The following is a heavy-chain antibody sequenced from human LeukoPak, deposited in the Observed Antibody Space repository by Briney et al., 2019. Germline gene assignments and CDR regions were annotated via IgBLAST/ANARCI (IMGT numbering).Heavy chain of an antibody. CDR1: GPSISHYY. V-gene: IGHV4-4*07. D-gene: IGHD1-26*01. CDR2: VHTSGGS. CDR3: ARLGSYHDF. Sequence: SECLSLTCTVSGPSISHYYWSWIRQTAERGLEWVGPVHTSGGSTTYPSIKTRLTMSIDTSRSQLSLNRTSVTAADTAVYFCARLGSYHDFWGQGALVTVSS. J-gene: IGHJ4*02.